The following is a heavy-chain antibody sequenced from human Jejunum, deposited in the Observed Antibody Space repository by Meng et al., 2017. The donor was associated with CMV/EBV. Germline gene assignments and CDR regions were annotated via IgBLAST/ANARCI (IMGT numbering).Heavy chain of an antibody. V-gene: IGHV4-39*07. CDR1: Y. CDR3: AREYCSSTSCYTGQYYYYYGMDV. Sequence: YWGWIRQPPGKGLEWIESIYYSGSTYYNPSLKSRVTISVDTSKNQFSLKLSSVTAADTAVYYCAREYCSSTSCYTGQYYYYYGMDVWGQGTTVTVSS. D-gene: IGHD2-2*02. CDR2: IYYSGST. J-gene: IGHJ6*02.